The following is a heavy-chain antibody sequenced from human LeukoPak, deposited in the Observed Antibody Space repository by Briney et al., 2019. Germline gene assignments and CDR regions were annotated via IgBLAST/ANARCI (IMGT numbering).Heavy chain of an antibody. CDR1: GFTFSSYG. CDR2: ISGSGGST. Sequence: GGSLRLSCAASGFTFSSYGMSWVRQAPGKGLEWVSAISGSGGSTYYADSVKGRFTISRDNAKNSLYLQMNSLRAEDTAVYYCARDMPRVAVAGTGYYYYYYMDVWGKGTTVTVSS. V-gene: IGHV3-23*01. CDR3: ARDMPRVAVAGTGYYYYYYMDV. J-gene: IGHJ6*03. D-gene: IGHD6-19*01.